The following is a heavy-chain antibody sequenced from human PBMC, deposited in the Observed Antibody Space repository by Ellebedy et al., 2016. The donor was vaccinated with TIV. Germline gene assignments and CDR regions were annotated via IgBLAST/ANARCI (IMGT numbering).Heavy chain of an antibody. V-gene: IGHV3-23*01. CDR2: ISGSGGST. Sequence: GESLKISXAASGFTFSSYAMSWVRQAPGKGLEWVSAISGSGGSTYYADSVKGRFTISRDNSKNSLYLQMNSLRAEDTAVYYCANFDYDSSGLVGVLDYWGQGTLVTVSS. CDR3: ANFDYDSSGLVGVLDY. J-gene: IGHJ4*02. CDR1: GFTFSSYA. D-gene: IGHD3-22*01.